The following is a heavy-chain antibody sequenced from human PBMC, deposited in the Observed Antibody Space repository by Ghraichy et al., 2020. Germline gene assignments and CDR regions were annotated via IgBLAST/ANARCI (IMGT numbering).Heavy chain of an antibody. CDR3: ARHARLLWFGEPYDPDAFDI. CDR2: IYYSGST. V-gene: IGHV4-39*01. Sequence: SETLSLTCTVSGGSISSSSYYWGWIRQPPGKGLEWIGSIYYSGSTYYNPSLKSRVTISVDTSKNQFSLKLSSVTAADTAVYYCARHARLLWFGEPYDPDAFDIWGQGTMVTVSS. J-gene: IGHJ3*02. D-gene: IGHD3-10*01. CDR1: GGSISSSSYY.